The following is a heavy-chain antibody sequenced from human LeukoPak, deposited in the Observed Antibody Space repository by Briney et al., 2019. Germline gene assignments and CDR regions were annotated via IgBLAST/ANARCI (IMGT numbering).Heavy chain of an antibody. CDR3: ARDRFDDRSGYYYHYYYYMDV. J-gene: IGHJ6*03. Sequence: ASVKVSCKASGYTFTGYYMHWVRQAPGQGLEWMGIINPSGGSTSYAQKFQGRVTMTRDMSTSTVYMELSSLRSEDTAVYYCARDRFDDRSGYYYHYYYYMDVWGKGTTVTVSS. V-gene: IGHV1-46*01. D-gene: IGHD3-22*01. CDR2: INPSGGST. CDR1: GYTFTGYY.